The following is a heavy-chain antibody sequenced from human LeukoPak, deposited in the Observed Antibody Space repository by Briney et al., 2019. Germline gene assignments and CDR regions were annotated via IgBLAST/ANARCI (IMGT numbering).Heavy chain of an antibody. D-gene: IGHD3-10*01. Sequence: KASETLSLTCAVYGGSFSGYYWSWIRQPPGKGLEWIGEINHSGSTNYNPSLKSRVTISVDMSKNQFSLKLSSVTAADMSVYSCASSPSRGVIDNWGQGTLVTVSS. J-gene: IGHJ4*02. CDR2: INHSGST. CDR1: GGSFSGYY. CDR3: ASSPSRGVIDN. V-gene: IGHV4-34*01.